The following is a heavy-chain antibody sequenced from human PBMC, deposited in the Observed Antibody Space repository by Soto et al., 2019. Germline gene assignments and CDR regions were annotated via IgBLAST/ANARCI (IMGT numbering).Heavy chain of an antibody. CDR1: GGTFSSFG. Sequence: SVKVSCKASGGTFSSFGISWVRQAPGQGLEWMGGIIPVFGRPNYAERFRGRLTITADESTSTSYMELIDLGTEDTAVYYCAREGSGYNFWGQGTQVTVSS. V-gene: IGHV1-69*13. CDR2: IIPVFGRP. J-gene: IGHJ1*01. D-gene: IGHD5-12*01. CDR3: AREGSGYNF.